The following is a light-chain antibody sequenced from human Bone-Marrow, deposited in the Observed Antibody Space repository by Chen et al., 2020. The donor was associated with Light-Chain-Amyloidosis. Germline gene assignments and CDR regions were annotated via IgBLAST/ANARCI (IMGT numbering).Light chain of an antibody. CDR2: RDT. V-gene: IGLV3-25*03. CDR3: QSADSSGTYEVI. J-gene: IGLJ2*01. Sequence: SYELTQPPSVSVSPGQTARITCSGDDLPTKYAYWYQQKPGQAPVLVIHRDTERPSGISEGFSGASSGTTATWTISGVQSEDEADYHCQSADSSGTYEVIFGGGTKLTVL. CDR1: DLPTKY.